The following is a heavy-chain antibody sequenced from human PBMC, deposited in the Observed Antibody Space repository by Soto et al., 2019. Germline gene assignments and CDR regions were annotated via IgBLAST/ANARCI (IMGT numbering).Heavy chain of an antibody. CDR2: IHYSGST. CDR3: ARAWTATAGWANWFDR. J-gene: IGHJ5*02. D-gene: IGHD6-13*01. Sequence: QVQLQESGPGLVEPSQTLSLTCTVSGGSISGEGYYWSWIRQYSGRGLEWIGYIHYSGSTYSIPSLKSRVTISVDTSKTQFFLKLTSVTAADTAVYYCARAWTATAGWANWFDRWGQGTLVTVSS. V-gene: IGHV4-31*03. CDR1: GGSISGEGYY.